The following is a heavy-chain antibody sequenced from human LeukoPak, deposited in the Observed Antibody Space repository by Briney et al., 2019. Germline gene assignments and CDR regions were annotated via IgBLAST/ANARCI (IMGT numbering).Heavy chain of an antibody. CDR2: IIGSGSTT. Sequence: GGSLRLSCAASGFTFSSYEMNWVRQAPGKGLEWIAYIIGSGSTTYYADSVKGRFTISRDNAKNSLYLQMNSLRADDTAVYYCARERTTIVSGTTIGAYWGQGTQVTVSS. CDR1: GFTFSSYE. CDR3: ARERTTIVSGTTIGAY. J-gene: IGHJ4*02. D-gene: IGHD4-11*01. V-gene: IGHV3-48*03.